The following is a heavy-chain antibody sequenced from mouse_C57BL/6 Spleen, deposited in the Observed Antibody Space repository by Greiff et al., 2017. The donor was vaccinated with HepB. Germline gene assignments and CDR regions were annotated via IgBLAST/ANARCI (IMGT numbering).Heavy chain of an antibody. D-gene: IGHD2-2*01. Sequence: VHVKQSGAELVRPGASVKLSCTASGFNIKDYYMHWVKQRPEQGLEWIGRIDPEDGDTEYAPKFQGKATMTADTSSNTAYLQLSSLTSEDTAVYYCTPYGSGFDYWGQGTTLTVSS. V-gene: IGHV14-1*01. CDR1: GFNIKDYY. J-gene: IGHJ2*01. CDR2: IDPEDGDT. CDR3: TPYGSGFDY.